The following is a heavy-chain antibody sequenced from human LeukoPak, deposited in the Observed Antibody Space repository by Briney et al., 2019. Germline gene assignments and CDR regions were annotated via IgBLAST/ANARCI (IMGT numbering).Heavy chain of an antibody. CDR2: INNDGTPT. CDR3: ATVCEY. Sequence: SGGPLTLFCAVSGFPYNYFWMHGLPHVPGRGLVWFSDINNDGTPTYYAHSVKGRFPISRDNAKNTVYPKVNGLRAEDGTVYYCATVCEYWGQGTLVSVSS. J-gene: IGHJ4*02. CDR1: GFPYNYFW. V-gene: IGHV3-74*01.